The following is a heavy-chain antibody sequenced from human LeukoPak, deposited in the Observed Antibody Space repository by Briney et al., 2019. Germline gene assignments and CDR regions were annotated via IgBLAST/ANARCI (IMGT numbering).Heavy chain of an antibody. V-gene: IGHV1-2*02. D-gene: IGHD1-26*01. CDR1: GYTFTSYY. J-gene: IGHJ4*02. CDR3: AREGLRPAVYKSGIQDY. CDR2: INPNSGGT. Sequence: ASVKVSCKASGYTFTSYYMHWVRQAPGQGLEWMGWINPNSGGTNYAQKFQGRVTMTRDTSISTAYMELSRLRSDDTAVYYCAREGLRPAVYKSGIQDYWGQGTLVTVSS.